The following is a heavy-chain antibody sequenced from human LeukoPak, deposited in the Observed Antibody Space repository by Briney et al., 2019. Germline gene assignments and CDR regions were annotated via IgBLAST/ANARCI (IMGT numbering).Heavy chain of an antibody. CDR1: GFTFSSYA. V-gene: IGHV3-30*04. CDR3: ARATVGMTGYDYYFDY. Sequence: GGSLRLSCAASGFTFSSYAMHWVRQAPGKGLGWVAVISYDGSNKYYADSVKGRFTISRDNSKNTLYLQMNSLRAEDTAVYYCARATVGMTGYDYYFDYWGQGTLVTVSS. CDR2: ISYDGSNK. J-gene: IGHJ4*02. D-gene: IGHD3-9*01.